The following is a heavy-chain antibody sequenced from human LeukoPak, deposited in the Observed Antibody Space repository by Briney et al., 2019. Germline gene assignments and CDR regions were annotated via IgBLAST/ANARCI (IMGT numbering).Heavy chain of an antibody. D-gene: IGHD4-17*01. CDR1: GFTVSSNS. V-gene: IGHV3-53*01. CDR2: IYSDNT. Sequence: GGSLRLSCTVSGFTVSSNSMSWVRQAPGKGLEWVSFIYSDNTHYSDSVKGRFTISRDNSKNTLYLQMNSLRAEDTAVYYCTRLSLDHGDYVFDYWGQGTLVTVSS. CDR3: TRLSLDHGDYVFDY. J-gene: IGHJ4*02.